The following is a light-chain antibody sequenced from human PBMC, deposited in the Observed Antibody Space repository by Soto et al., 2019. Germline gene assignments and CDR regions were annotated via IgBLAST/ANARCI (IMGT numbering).Light chain of an antibody. J-gene: IGKJ2*01. CDR3: QQSYSTSYP. V-gene: IGKV1-39*01. CDR1: QSISSY. CDR2: AAS. Sequence: DIQMTQSPSSLSASVGDRVTITCRASQSISSYLNWYQQKPGKAPNLLVYAASTLQSGVPSRFSGSGSGTEFTLTISSLQPEEFATYYCQQSYSTSYPFGQGTKVDIK.